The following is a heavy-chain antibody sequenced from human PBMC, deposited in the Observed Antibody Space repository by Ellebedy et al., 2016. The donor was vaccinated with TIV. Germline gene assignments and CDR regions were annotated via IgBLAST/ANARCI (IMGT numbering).Heavy chain of an antibody. D-gene: IGHD2/OR15-2a*01. Sequence: AASVKVSCKASGYSFTSYAMHWVRQAPGQRLEWTGWINGGNGNTKYSQKFQARVTFTRDTSARTAYMELSSLRSEDTAVYYCAFPAHEYLSYAMDVWGQGTTVTVSS. CDR2: INGGNGNT. CDR3: AFPAHEYLSYAMDV. J-gene: IGHJ6*02. CDR1: GYSFTSYA. V-gene: IGHV1-3*01.